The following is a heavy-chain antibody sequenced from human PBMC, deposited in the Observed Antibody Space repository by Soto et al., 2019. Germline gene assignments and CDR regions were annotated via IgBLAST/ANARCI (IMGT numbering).Heavy chain of an antibody. CDR3: AKDIPYYYDSRPPAVFDI. V-gene: IGHV3-23*01. J-gene: IGHJ3*02. D-gene: IGHD3-22*01. CDR2: ISGGGGST. CDR1: GLTFSTYA. Sequence: GGSLRLSCAASGLTFSTYAMSWVRQAPGKGLEWVSAISGGGGSTYYADSVKGRFTISRGNSENTLYLQMNSLRAEDTAVYYCAKDIPYYYDSRPPAVFDIWGQGTMVTVAS.